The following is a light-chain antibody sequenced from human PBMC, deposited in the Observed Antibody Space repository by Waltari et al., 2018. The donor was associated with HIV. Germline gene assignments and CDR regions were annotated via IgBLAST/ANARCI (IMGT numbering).Light chain of an antibody. V-gene: IGLV1-47*01. CDR3: AAWTDSRYVV. Sequence: QSVLTQPPSASGAPGQRVTTSCSGSSSNIGSNFVYWYQQPPGTAPKLLIYRNNQRPSGVPDRFSGSKSGTSASLAISGLRSEDEADYYCAAWTDSRYVVFGGGTKLTVL. CDR2: RNN. J-gene: IGLJ2*01. CDR1: SSNIGSNF.